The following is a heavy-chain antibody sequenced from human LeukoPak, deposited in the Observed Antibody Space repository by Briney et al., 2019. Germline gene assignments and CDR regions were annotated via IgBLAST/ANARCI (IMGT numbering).Heavy chain of an antibody. J-gene: IGHJ4*02. CDR1: GFTFSSYG. Sequence: GGSLRLSCAASGFTFSSYGMHWVRQAPGKGLEWVANIKPDGSEKYYVDSVKGRFTISRDNAKNSLYLQMNSLRAEDTAVYYCARDGEWSPVLRDYFDYWGQGTLVTVSS. CDR2: IKPDGSEK. D-gene: IGHD3-3*01. CDR3: ARDGEWSPVLRDYFDY. V-gene: IGHV3-7*01.